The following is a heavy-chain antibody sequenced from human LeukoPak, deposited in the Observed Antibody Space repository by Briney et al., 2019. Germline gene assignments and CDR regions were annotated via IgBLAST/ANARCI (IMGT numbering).Heavy chain of an antibody. CDR1: GGSISSYY. CDR3: AIKQLRIDY. J-gene: IGHJ4*02. V-gene: IGHV4-34*01. Sequence: PSETLSLTCTVSGGSISSYYWSWIRQPPGKGLEWIGEINHSGSTNYNPSLKSRVTISVDTSKNQFSLKLSSVTAADTAVYYCAIKQLRIDYWGQGTLVTVSS. CDR2: INHSGST. D-gene: IGHD1-1*01.